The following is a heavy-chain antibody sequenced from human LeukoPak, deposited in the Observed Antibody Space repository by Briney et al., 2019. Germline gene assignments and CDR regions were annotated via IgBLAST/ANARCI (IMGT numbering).Heavy chain of an antibody. CDR1: GYTFTGYY. D-gene: IGHD3-3*01. V-gene: IGHV1-2*02. CDR2: INPNSGGT. J-gene: IGHJ4*02. Sequence: ASVTVSCKASGYTFTGYYMHWVRQAPGQGLEWMGWINPNSGGTNYAQKFQGRVTMTRDTSISTAYMELSRLRSDDTAVYYCARARRRITIFGVVEGDFDYWGQGTLVTVSS. CDR3: ARARRRITIFGVVEGDFDY.